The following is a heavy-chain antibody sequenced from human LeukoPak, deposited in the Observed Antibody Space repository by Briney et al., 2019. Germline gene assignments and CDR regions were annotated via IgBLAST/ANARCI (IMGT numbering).Heavy chain of an antibody. D-gene: IGHD5-18*01. CDR3: ARATWSGYSYGYEVDY. V-gene: IGHV4-34*01. CDR2: INHSGST. Sequence: SETLSLTCTVSGGSISGYYWSWIRQPPGKGLEWVGEINHSGSTNYNPSLKSRVTISVDTSKNQFSLKLSSVTAADTAVYYCARATWSGYSYGYEVDYWGQGTLVTVSS. J-gene: IGHJ4*02. CDR1: GGSISGYY.